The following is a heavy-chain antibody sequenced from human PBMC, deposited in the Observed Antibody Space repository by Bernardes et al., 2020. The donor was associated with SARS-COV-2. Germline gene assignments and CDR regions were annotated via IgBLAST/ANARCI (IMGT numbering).Heavy chain of an antibody. Sequence: GGSLRLSCAASGFTFSSYAMSWVRQAPGKGLAWVSGISGSGDRPNYAGSVKGRFTISRDTSKSTLYLQMNSLRAEDTAVYYCAKGRDSGYLVPFDYWGQGTLVTFSS. V-gene: IGHV3-23*01. J-gene: IGHJ4*02. D-gene: IGHD3-22*01. CDR2: ISGSGDRP. CDR1: GFTFSSYA. CDR3: AKGRDSGYLVPFDY.